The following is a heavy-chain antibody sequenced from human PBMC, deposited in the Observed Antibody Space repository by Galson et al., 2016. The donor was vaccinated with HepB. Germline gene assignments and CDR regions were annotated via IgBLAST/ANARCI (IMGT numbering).Heavy chain of an antibody. CDR2: ISNTRSVI. CDR3: ARHSRPELGIEPPGTRWFDP. V-gene: IGHV3-48*02. J-gene: IGHJ5*02. D-gene: IGHD6-13*01. Sequence: SLRLSCAASGFSFGAYSMNWVRQAPGKGLEWISYISNTRSVIHYADSVKGLFTISRDNVDNSLYLQMNSLRDEDTAVYYCARHSRPELGIEPPGTRWFDPWGQGTLVTVSS. CDR1: GFSFGAYS.